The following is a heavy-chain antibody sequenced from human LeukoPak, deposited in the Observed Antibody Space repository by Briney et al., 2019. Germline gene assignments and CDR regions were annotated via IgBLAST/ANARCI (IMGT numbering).Heavy chain of an antibody. J-gene: IGHJ4*02. CDR1: GGSFSGYY. Sequence: SETLSLTCAVYGGSFSGYYWSWIRQPPGKGLEWIGEINHGGSTNCNPSLKSRVTISIDTSKNQFSLKPNSVTAADTAVYYCARGRDGYNNYWGQGTLVTVSS. CDR3: ARGRDGYNNY. V-gene: IGHV4-34*01. D-gene: IGHD5-24*01. CDR2: INHGGST.